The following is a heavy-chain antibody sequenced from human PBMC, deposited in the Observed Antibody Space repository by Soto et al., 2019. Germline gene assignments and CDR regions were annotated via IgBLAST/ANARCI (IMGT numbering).Heavy chain of an antibody. CDR3: ARQGLAPANGMDV. D-gene: IGHD2-15*01. CDR1: GYSFTSCG. V-gene: IGHV5-51*01. Sequence: PGESLKISCKGSGYSFTSCGSGWVRQMPGKGLEWMGIIYPGDSDTRYSPSFQGQVTISADKSISTAYLQWSSLKASDTAMYYCARQGLAPANGMDVWGQGTTVTVSS. CDR2: IYPGDSDT. J-gene: IGHJ6*02.